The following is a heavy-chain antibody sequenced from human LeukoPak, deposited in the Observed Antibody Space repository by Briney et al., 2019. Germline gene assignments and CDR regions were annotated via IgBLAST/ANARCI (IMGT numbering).Heavy chain of an antibody. CDR1: GFTFDDYA. J-gene: IGHJ4*02. CDR2: ISWNSGSI. CDR3: AKDLDSIPAYYFDY. D-gene: IGHD2-2*02. Sequence: GGSLRLSCAASGFTFDDYAMHWVRHAPGKGLEWVSGISWNSGSIGYADSVKGRFTISRDNAKNSLYLQMNSLRAEDTALYYCAKDLDSIPAYYFDYWGQGTLVTVSS. V-gene: IGHV3-9*01.